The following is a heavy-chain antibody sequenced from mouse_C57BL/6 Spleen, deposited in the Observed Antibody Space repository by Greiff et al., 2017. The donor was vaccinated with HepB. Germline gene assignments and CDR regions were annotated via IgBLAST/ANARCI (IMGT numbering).Heavy chain of an antibody. CDR2: ISSGSSTI. D-gene: IGHD4-1*01. CDR3: ARGVRTGTRYFDY. Sequence: EVKLVESGGGLVKPGGSLKLSCAASGFTFSDYGMHWVRQAPEKGLEWVAYISSGSSTIYYADTVKGRFTISRDNAKNTLFLQMTSLRSEDTAMYYCARGVRTGTRYFDYWGQGTTLTVSS. CDR1: GFTFSDYG. V-gene: IGHV5-17*01. J-gene: IGHJ2*01.